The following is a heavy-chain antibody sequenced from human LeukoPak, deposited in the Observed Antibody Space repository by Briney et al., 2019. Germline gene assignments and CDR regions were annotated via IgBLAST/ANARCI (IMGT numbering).Heavy chain of an antibody. CDR2: ISSSGSTI. J-gene: IGHJ4*02. D-gene: IGHD6-19*01. V-gene: IGHV3-48*03. Sequence: GGSLRLSCAASGFTFSSYEMNWVRQAPGKGLEWGSYISSSGSTIYYADSVKGRFTISRDNAKNSLYLQMNSLRAEDTAVYYCARGLSSGWAFDYWGQGTLVTVSS. CDR3: ARGLSSGWAFDY. CDR1: GFTFSSYE.